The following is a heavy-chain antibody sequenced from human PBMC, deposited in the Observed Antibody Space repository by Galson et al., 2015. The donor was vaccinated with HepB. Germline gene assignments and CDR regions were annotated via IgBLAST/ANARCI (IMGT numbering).Heavy chain of an antibody. J-gene: IGHJ4*02. Sequence: SLRLSCAASGFTFNSYAMSWVRLAPGKGLEWVSGMGGGGDRAYYADSVKGRFAISRDDSKNTLYLQMNSLRAEDTAIYYCAKRGGLYHFSLSSWGFDSWGQGALVTVSS. V-gene: IGHV3-23*01. CDR1: GFTFNSYA. CDR2: MGGGGDRA. CDR3: AKRGGLYHFSLSSWGFDS. D-gene: IGHD6-13*01.